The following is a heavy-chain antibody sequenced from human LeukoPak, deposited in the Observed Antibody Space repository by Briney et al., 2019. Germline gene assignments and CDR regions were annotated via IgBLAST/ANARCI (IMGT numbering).Heavy chain of an antibody. J-gene: IGHJ4*02. CDR2: ISHDRSNS. Sequence: PGGSLRLSCAASGFTFSNYAMHWARQAPGKGLEWVAFISHDRSNSCHADSVKGRFTISRDNSKNTLYLQMNSLTDEDTAVYYCARDLSGSYMSDYWGQGTLVTVPS. V-gene: IGHV3-30-3*01. CDR3: ARDLSGSYMSDY. CDR1: GFTFSNYA. D-gene: IGHD3-10*01.